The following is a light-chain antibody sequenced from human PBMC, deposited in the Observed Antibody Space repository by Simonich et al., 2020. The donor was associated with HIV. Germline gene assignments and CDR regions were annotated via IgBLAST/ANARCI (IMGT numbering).Light chain of an antibody. CDR1: QGLSNY. Sequence: DIQLTQSPSFLSASVRDRVTITCRASQGLSNYLAWYQQRPGKAPTLLIYAASTLQSGVPSRFSGSGAGTKFTLTISSLQPDDFATYYCQQLKSYPYTFGQGTKLDIK. CDR3: QQLKSYPYT. CDR2: AAS. J-gene: IGKJ2*01. V-gene: IGKV1-9*01.